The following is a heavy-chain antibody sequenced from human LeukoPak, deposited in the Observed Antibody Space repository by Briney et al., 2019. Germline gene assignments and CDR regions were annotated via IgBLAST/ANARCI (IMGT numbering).Heavy chain of an antibody. J-gene: IGHJ4*02. D-gene: IGHD3-9*01. V-gene: IGHV4-39*01. CDR3: ARIKRYYDILTGYGYTYYFDY. CDR2: IYYSGTT. CDR1: GGSISSSDYY. Sequence: PSETLSLTCTVSGGSISSSDYYWGWIRQPPGKGLEWIASIYYSGTTHYNPSHQSRVTMSVDTSKNQFSLKLSFVTAADTAVYYCARIKRYYDILTGYGYTYYFDYWGQGTLVTVSS.